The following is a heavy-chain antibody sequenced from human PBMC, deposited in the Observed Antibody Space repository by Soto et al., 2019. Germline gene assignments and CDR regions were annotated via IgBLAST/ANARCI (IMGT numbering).Heavy chain of an antibody. V-gene: IGHV3-23*01. J-gene: IGHJ5*02. CDR2: ISGSGGST. CDR1: GFTFSSYA. D-gene: IGHD3-22*01. CDR3: AKDKLSYYDSSGYNANWFDP. Sequence: ILSCAASGFTFSSYAMSWVRQAPGKGLEWVSAISGSGGSTYYADSVKGRFTISRDNSKNTLYLQMNSLRAEDTAVYYCAKDKLSYYDSSGYNANWFDPWGQGTLATVSS.